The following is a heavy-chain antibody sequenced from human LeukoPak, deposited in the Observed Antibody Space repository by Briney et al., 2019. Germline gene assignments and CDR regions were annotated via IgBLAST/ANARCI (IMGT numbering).Heavy chain of an antibody. V-gene: IGHV3-23*01. Sequence: GGSLRLSCAASGFTFDDFGMSWVRQAPGKGLEWVASITGSDGSTFYADSVKGRFTISRDNSKNTLYLQMNSLRAEDTAVYSCAKGSGGSCYSALDCWGQGTLVTVSS. CDR3: AKGSGGSCYSALDC. D-gene: IGHD2-15*01. CDR1: GFTFDDFG. J-gene: IGHJ4*02. CDR2: ITGSDGST.